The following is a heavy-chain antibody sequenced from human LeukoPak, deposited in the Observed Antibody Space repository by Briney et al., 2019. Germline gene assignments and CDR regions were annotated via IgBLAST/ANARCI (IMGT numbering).Heavy chain of an antibody. CDR3: ARVRKQYYYDSSGYYGSKGDAFDI. CDR1: GGSVSDYY. V-gene: IGHV4-59*02. Sequence: PSETLSLTCTVSGGSVSDYYWSWIRQPPGKGLEWIGYIYYSGSTNYNPSLKSRVTISVDTSKNQFSLKLSSVTAAGTAVYYCARVRKQYYYDSSGYYGSKGDAFDIWGQGTMVTVSS. J-gene: IGHJ3*02. CDR2: IYYSGST. D-gene: IGHD3-22*01.